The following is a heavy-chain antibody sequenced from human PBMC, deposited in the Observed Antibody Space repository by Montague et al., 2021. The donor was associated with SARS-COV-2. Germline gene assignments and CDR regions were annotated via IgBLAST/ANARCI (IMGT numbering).Heavy chain of an antibody. J-gene: IGHJ4*02. Sequence: SETLSLTCTVSGGSISSGSYYWGWIRQPPGKGLEWIGSIYYSGSTYYNPSPKSRVTISVDTSKNQFSLKLSSVTAADTAVYYCARHGKTRIAMIVVVIGYFDYWGQGTLVTVSS. CDR1: GGSISSGSYY. CDR2: IYYSGST. V-gene: IGHV4-39*01. CDR3: ARHGKTRIAMIVVVIGYFDY. D-gene: IGHD3-22*01.